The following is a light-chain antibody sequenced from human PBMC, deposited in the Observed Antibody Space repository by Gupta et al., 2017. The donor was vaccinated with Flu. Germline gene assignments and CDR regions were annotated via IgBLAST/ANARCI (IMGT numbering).Light chain of an antibody. J-gene: IGKJ3*01. CDR3: QQANSFPS. CDR2: AAS. V-gene: IGKV1D-12*01. CDR1: QGISRW. Sequence: SPSSVSASVGDRVTITCRASQGISRWLAWYQQKPGKAPKLLIYAASSLQSGVPSRFSGSGSGTDFTLTISSLQAEDFATYYCQQANSFPSFGPGTKVEIK.